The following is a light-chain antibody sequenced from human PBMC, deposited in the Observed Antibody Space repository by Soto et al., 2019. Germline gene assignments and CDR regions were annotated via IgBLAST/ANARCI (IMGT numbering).Light chain of an antibody. Sequence: EIVMTQSPATLSVSPGERATLSCRASQSVSSNLAWYQQKPGQAPRLLIYGASTRATGIPARFSGSGSGTEFTLTISSLQSADFAVYYCQQYNKWLTWTFGQGTKVDI. CDR2: GAS. J-gene: IGKJ1*01. CDR1: QSVSSN. V-gene: IGKV3-15*01. CDR3: QQYNKWLTWT.